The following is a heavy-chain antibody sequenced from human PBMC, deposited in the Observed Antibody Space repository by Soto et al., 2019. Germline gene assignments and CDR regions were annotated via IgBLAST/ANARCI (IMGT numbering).Heavy chain of an antibody. V-gene: IGHV2-5*01. D-gene: IGHD6-19*01. CDR1: GFSLSTTAEG. CDR2: VYWNDEK. J-gene: IGHJ4*02. CDR3: GRWGYSNGWSDY. Sequence: QITLKESGPTLVKPTQTLTLTCTFSGFSLSTTAEGVGWVRQPPGKALEWLGLVYWNDEKRYSPSLKTRLAITKGASKNQVVLTMTNMDPADTATYYCGRWGYSNGWSDYWGQGTLVTVSS.